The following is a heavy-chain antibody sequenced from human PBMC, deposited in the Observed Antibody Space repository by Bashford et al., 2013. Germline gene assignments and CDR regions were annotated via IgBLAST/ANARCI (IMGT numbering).Heavy chain of an antibody. Sequence: SETLSLTCTVSGGSVSSSSYYWSWIRQPPGKGLEWIGYIYYSGSTNYNPSLKSRVIISVDTSKNQFSLKLSSVTAADTAVYYCARGDSSSWGPSHLLWGQGTLVTVSS. CDR1: GGSVSSSSYY. V-gene: IGHV4-61*01. J-gene: IGHJ4*02. CDR2: IYYSGST. D-gene: IGHD6-13*01. CDR3: ARGDSSSWGPSHLL.